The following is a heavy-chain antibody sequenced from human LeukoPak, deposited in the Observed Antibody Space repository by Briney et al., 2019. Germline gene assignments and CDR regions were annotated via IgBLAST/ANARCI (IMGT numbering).Heavy chain of an antibody. CDR3: ARTYYYDTSGYAHPFDI. CDR2: IIPIFGIA. V-gene: IGHV1-69*02. J-gene: IGHJ3*02. CDR1: GDTYSSYP. Sequence: SVNVSCKSSGDTYSSYPINWVRQPPAQGLAWMGRIIPIFGIATYGQNFQGRVTVTADKSTSTAYMELSSLRSEDTAVYYCARTYYYDTSGYAHPFDIWGQGTMVTVSS. D-gene: IGHD3-22*01.